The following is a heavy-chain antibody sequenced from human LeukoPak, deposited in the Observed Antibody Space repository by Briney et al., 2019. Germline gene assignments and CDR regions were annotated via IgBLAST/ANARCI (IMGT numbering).Heavy chain of an antibody. CDR2: INSDGSST. D-gene: IGHD6-13*01. CDR1: GFTFSSYW. Sequence: WGSLRLSCAASGFTFSSYWMHWVRQAPGQGLVWVSRINSDGSSTSYADSVKGRFTISRDNAKNTLYLQMNSLRAEDTAVYYCARAGVAAAGSDYWGQGTLVTVSS. CDR3: ARAGVAAAGSDY. V-gene: IGHV3-74*01. J-gene: IGHJ4*02.